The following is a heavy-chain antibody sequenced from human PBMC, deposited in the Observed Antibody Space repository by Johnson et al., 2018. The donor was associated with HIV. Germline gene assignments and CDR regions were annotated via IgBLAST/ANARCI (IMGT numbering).Heavy chain of an antibody. CDR2: ISYDGSNK. V-gene: IGHV3-30*04. J-gene: IGHJ3*02. CDR3: ARGEGGTYLPDAFDI. D-gene: IGHD1-26*01. Sequence: QVQLVESGGGVVQPGRPLRLSCAASGFTCSSYAMHWVRQAPGMGLEWVAVISYDGSNKYYADSVQGRFPISRDNSKNTLHLQMKRLRAEDTAVYYCARGEGGTYLPDAFDIWGQGTMVTVSS. CDR1: GFTCSSYA.